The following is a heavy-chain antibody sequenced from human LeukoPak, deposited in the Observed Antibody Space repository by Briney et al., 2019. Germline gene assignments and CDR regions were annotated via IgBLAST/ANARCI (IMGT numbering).Heavy chain of an antibody. CDR2: INHSGST. J-gene: IGHJ4*02. V-gene: IGHV4-34*01. CDR1: GGSFSGYY. D-gene: IGHD1-26*01. CDR3: ARDSGSYSDY. Sequence: SETLSLTCAVYGGSFSGYYWSWIRQPPGKGLEWIGEINHSGSTNYNPSLKSRVTISVDTSKNQFSLKLSSVTAADTAVYYCARDSGSYSDYWGQGTLVTVSS.